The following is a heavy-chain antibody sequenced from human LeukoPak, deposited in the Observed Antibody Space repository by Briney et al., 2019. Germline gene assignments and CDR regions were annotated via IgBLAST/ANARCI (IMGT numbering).Heavy chain of an antibody. CDR2: IYSSGST. CDR1: SVSISSGGYS. CDR3: AGIAAAGSRHWFDP. J-gene: IGHJ5*02. Sequence: SETLSLTCAVSSVSISSGGYSWSWIRQPPGKGLEWIGYIYSSGSTYYNPSLKSRVTISVDTSKNQFSLKLSSVTAADTAVYYCAGIAAAGSRHWFDPWGQGTLVTVSS. D-gene: IGHD6-13*01. V-gene: IGHV4-30-4*07.